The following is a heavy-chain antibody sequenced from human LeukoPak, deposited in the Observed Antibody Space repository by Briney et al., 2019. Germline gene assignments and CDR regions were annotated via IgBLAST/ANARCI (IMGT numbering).Heavy chain of an antibody. V-gene: IGHV1-2*02. CDR2: INPNSGGT. CDR3: ARSFDCSSTSCFPDY. J-gene: IGHJ4*02. Sequence: ASVKVSCKASGYTFTGYYMHWVRQAPGQGLEWMGWINPNSGGTNYAQKFQGRVTMTRDTSISTAYMEPSRLRSDDTAVYYCARSFDCSSTSCFPDYWGQGTLVTVSS. CDR1: GYTFTGYY. D-gene: IGHD2-2*01.